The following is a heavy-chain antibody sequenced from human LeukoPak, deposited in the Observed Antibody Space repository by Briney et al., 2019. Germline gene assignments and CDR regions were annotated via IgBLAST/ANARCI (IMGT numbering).Heavy chain of an antibody. Sequence: PGGSLRLSCVASGFTYNTYWMSWIRQAPGKGLEWVANIKEDENEKHYGDSVKGRFIIPRDNAKNAMYLQMNNLGAEDTALYYCTRVGPYGSGRRDYWGRGTLVTVSS. V-gene: IGHV3-7*01. J-gene: IGHJ4*02. CDR2: IKEDENEK. D-gene: IGHD3-10*01. CDR1: GFTYNTYW. CDR3: TRVGPYGSGRRDY.